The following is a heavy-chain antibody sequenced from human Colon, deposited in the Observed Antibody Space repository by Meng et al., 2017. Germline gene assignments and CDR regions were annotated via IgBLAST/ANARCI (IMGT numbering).Heavy chain of an antibody. CDR3: AAVDRDSDAFDI. V-gene: IGHV4-39*07. J-gene: IGHJ3*02. Sequence: GPGLLRPSGTLSLTCTVSGGPICSSRYYWGWIRQPPGKELEWIGNIFFSGATNYNPSLKSRVTISVDTSQNQFSLRLPSVTAADTAVFYCAAVDRDSDAFDIWGQGTLVTVSS. CDR2: IFFSGAT. CDR1: GGPICSSRYY. D-gene: IGHD2-2*01.